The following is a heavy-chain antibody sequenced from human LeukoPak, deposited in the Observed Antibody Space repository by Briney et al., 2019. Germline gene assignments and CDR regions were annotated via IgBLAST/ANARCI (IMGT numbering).Heavy chain of an antibody. CDR2: LYYSGST. D-gene: IGHD6-19*01. Sequence: SETLSLTCTVSGGSVSSSTYYWGWIRQPPGKGLEWIGTLYYSGSTSDNPSLKSRVTISVDTSKNQFSLKLSSVTAADTAVYYCAKLDPQWLITNWGQGTLVTVSS. CDR1: GGSVSSSTYY. V-gene: IGHV4-39*01. J-gene: IGHJ4*02. CDR3: AKLDPQWLITN.